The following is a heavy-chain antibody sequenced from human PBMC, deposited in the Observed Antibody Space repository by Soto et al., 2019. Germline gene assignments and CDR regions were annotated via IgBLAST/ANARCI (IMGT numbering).Heavy chain of an antibody. CDR3: TRIVDGTIDS. CDR1: GGSFSGYY. V-gene: IGHV4-34*01. Sequence: QVQLQQWGAGLLKPSETLSLTCAVYGGSFSGYYWSWIRQPPGKGLEWIAEINHRGSTDYIPSLKSRLTVSVDTSKNQFSLKLTSVTAADTAMYYCTRIVDGTIDSWGQGTLVTVSS. CDR2: INHRGST. J-gene: IGHJ4*02. D-gene: IGHD2-21*01.